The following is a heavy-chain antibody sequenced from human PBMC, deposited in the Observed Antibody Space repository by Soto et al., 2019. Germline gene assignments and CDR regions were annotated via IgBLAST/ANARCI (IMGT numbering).Heavy chain of an antibody. CDR1: GGSISTSS. D-gene: IGHD3-16*01. Sequence: SETLSLTCTVSGGSISTSSWNWIRQAPGKGLKKIGCVYYTGNTNYNPSLKSRITMSLDTSKNQFSLKLSSVTAADTAVYFCARDGGGYYFDYWGQGTLVT. J-gene: IGHJ4*02. CDR3: ARDGGGYYFDY. CDR2: VYYTGNT. V-gene: IGHV4-59*01.